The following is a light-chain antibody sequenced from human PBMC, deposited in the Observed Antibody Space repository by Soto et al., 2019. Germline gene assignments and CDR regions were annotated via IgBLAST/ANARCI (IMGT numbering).Light chain of an antibody. CDR2: AAS. CDR1: QDIGSW. V-gene: IGKV1-12*01. Sequence: DIQMTQSPSSVSASVGDRVTITCRASQDIGSWLTWYQQKPGKAPKLLIYAASSLPSGVPSSFNGPGLGADITLTSCSLQPEDFATYYIHQANSLPITFGQEKRLEIK. CDR3: HQANSLPIT. J-gene: IGKJ5*01.